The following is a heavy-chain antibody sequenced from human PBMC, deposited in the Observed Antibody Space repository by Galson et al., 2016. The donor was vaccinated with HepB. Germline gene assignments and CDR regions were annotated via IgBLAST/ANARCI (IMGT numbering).Heavy chain of an antibody. CDR3: ARVPSYYGSGSSRFDP. CDR2: IYYSGNT. J-gene: IGHJ5*02. V-gene: IGHV4-31*03. Sequence: TLSLTCNVSGVSISSGGYYWSWIRQHPGKGLEWIGYIYYSGNTYYNPSLKSRVTISVDTSKNQFFLKLSSVTAADTAVYYCARVPSYYGSGSSRFDPWGQGTLVTVSS. CDR1: GVSISSGGYY. D-gene: IGHD3-10*01.